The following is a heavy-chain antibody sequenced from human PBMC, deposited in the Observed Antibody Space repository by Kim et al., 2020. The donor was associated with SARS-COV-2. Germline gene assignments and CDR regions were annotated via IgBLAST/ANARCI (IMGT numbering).Heavy chain of an antibody. V-gene: IGHV1-18*01. D-gene: IGHD2-2*01. CDR3: ARDGGYCSSTSCYELDYYGMDV. CDR2: ISAYNGNT. J-gene: IGHJ6*02. Sequence: ASVKVSCKASGYTFTSYGISWVRQAPGQGLEWMGWISAYNGNTNYAQKLQGRVTMTTDTSTSTAYMELRSLRSDDTAVYYCARDGGYCSSTSCYELDYYGMDVWGQGTTVTVSS. CDR1: GYTFTSYG.